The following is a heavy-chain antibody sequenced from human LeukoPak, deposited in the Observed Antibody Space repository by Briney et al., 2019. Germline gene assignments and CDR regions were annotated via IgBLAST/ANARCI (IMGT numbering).Heavy chain of an antibody. D-gene: IGHD3-10*01. CDR3: ARDRVVRGVNSYYYYYGMDV. CDR2: LYSGGTT. J-gene: IGHJ6*02. CDR1: GFSVGNNY. Sequence: GGSLRLSCAASGFSVGNNYMSWVRQAPGEGLACVSVLYSGGTTYYADSVKARFTISRDTSKNTLYLQMNSLRAEDTAVYYCARDRVVRGVNSYYYYYGMDVWGQGTTVTVSS. V-gene: IGHV3-66*01.